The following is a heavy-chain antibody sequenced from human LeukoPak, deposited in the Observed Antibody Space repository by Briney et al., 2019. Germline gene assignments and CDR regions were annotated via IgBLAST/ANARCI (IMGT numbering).Heavy chain of an antibody. D-gene: IGHD3-22*01. V-gene: IGHV3-30*04. CDR3: AREDSSGYYLVDY. J-gene: IGHJ4*02. Sequence: PGGSLRLSCAASGFTFSSYAMHWVRQAPGKGLEWVAVISYDGSNKYYADSVKGRFTISRDNSKNTLYLQMNSLRAEDTAVYYCAREDSSGYYLVDYWGQGTLVTVSS. CDR1: GFTFSSYA. CDR2: ISYDGSNK.